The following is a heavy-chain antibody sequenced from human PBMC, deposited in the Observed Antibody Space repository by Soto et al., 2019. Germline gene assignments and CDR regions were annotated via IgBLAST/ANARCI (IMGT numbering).Heavy chain of an antibody. CDR1: GGTFSRYS. D-gene: IGHD6-25*01. CDR3: ARGQSGAFDI. CDR2: IIPILGIA. J-gene: IGHJ3*02. V-gene: IGHV1-69*02. Sequence: QVQLVQSGAEVKKPGSSVKVSCKASGGTFSRYSISWMRQAPGQGLEWMGRIIPILGIANYAQKFQGRVTITADKSTSTAYMELSSLRSEHTAVYYCARGQSGAFDIWGQGTMVTVSS.